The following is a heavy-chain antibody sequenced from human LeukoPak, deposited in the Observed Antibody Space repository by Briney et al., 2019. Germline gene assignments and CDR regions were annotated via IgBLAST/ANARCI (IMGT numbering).Heavy chain of an antibody. CDR1: GGSISSSSYY. V-gene: IGHV4-39*07. CDR2: IYYSGST. J-gene: IGHJ4*02. CDR3: ARDVQQWLVRSWDY. Sequence: SSETLSLTCTVSGGSISSSSYYWGWIRQPPGKGLEWIGSIYYSGSTYYNPSLKSRVTISVDTSKNQFSLKLSSVTAADTAVYYCARDVQQWLVRSWDYWGQGTLVTVSS. D-gene: IGHD6-19*01.